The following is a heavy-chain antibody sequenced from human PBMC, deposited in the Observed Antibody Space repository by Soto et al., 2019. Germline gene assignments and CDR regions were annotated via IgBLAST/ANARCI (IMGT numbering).Heavy chain of an antibody. Sequence: SETLSLTCAVSGGSIRSSNWWSWVRQAPGKGLEWIGQIYHSGSTMYNPSLESRVVISVDKSKNQFSLRLSSVTAADTAVYYCARVNLDYVTGMDVWGQGTTVTVSS. CDR3: ARVNLDYVTGMDV. V-gene: IGHV4-4*02. CDR2: IYHSGST. J-gene: IGHJ6*02. CDR1: GGSIRSSNW. D-gene: IGHD4-17*01.